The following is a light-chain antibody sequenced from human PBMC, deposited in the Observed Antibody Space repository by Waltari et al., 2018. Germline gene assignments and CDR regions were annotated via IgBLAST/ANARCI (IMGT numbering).Light chain of an antibody. CDR3: SSYTSRSTHV. CDR1: SRDAGGYNY. CDR2: EVS. Sequence: QSALTQPASVSGSPGQSITIPCTGTSRDAGGYNYVSWYQQHPGKVPKLMIYEVSNRPSGVSNRFSGSKSDNTASLTISGLQAEDEADYYCSSYTSRSTHVFGTGTKVTVL. V-gene: IGLV2-14*01. J-gene: IGLJ1*01.